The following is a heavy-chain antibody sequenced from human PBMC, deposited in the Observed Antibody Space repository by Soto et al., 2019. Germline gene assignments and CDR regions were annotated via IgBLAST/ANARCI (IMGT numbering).Heavy chain of an antibody. V-gene: IGHV1-18*01. Sequence: ASVRVSCKPSGYTFTSYAISWVRQAPGQGLEWMGWISAYNGNTNYAKKHQGRVTITTDTSTSTAYMELRILISDVTAVYFCAREAPPEEYWGQGTLVTVSS. CDR3: AREAPPEEY. J-gene: IGHJ4*02. CDR1: GYTFTSYA. CDR2: ISAYNGNT.